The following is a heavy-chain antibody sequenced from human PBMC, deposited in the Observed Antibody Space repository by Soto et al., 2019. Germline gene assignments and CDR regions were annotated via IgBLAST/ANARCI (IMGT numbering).Heavy chain of an antibody. Sequence: QVQLVQSGPEVKKPGASVKVSCKASGYTFTAYYIHWVRQAPGQGIEWMGWINPNSGGTNYAQKLQGRVTMTRDTSISTAYMALSRLRSDATAVYYCASDHCSGGSCSSPGGYWGQGTLVTVS. CDR1: GYTFTAYY. J-gene: IGHJ4*02. D-gene: IGHD2-15*01. V-gene: IGHV1-2*02. CDR3: ASDHCSGGSCSSPGGY. CDR2: INPNSGGT.